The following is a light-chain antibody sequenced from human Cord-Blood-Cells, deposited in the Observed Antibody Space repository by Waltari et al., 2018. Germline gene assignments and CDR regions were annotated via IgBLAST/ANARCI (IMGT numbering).Light chain of an antibody. CDR1: QSVSSY. Sequence: EIVLTQSPATLSLSPGDRATLSCRASQSVSSYLAWYQQKPGKAPRPLLYDASTRATGIPARFSGSGAGTDFTLTISSLEPEDFAVYYCQQRSNWRVTFGGGTKVEIK. CDR3: QQRSNWRVT. V-gene: IGKV3-11*01. J-gene: IGKJ4*01. CDR2: DAS.